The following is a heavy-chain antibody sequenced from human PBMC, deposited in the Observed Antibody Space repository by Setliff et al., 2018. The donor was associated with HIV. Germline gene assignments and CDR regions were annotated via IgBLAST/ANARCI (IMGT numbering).Heavy chain of an antibody. CDR2: ISYTGST. CDR3: ARQTWEYYDTLTGYYRSPKNFDS. J-gene: IGHJ4*02. CDR1: GGSINWSNYY. Sequence: SETLSLTCTVPGGSINWSNYYWGWIRQPPGKGLEWIGTISYTGSTYYDPSLKSRVTISLDTSKNQFFLKLSSVTAPDTAIYYCARQTWEYYDTLTGYYRSPKNFDSWGQGTLVTVSS. D-gene: IGHD3-9*01. V-gene: IGHV4-39*01.